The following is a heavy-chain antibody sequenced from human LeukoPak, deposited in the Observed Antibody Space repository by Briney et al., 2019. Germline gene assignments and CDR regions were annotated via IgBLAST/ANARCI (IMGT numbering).Heavy chain of an antibody. V-gene: IGHV3-23*01. J-gene: IGHJ4*02. CDR1: GFTFSSFS. CDR3: ATTLHSGYYDLY. Sequence: HPGGSLRLSCAASGFTFSSFSMNWVRQAPGKGLEWVSGIGGSGAGTYYAVSVKGRFTISRDNSKNTLYLQMNSLRAEDTAVYYCATTLHSGYYDLYWGQGTLVTVSS. D-gene: IGHD3-22*01. CDR2: IGGSGAGT.